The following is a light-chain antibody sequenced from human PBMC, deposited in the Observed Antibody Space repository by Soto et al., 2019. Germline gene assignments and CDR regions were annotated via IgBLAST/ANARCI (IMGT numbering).Light chain of an antibody. Sequence: QSALTQPASVSGSPGQSITISCTGTSSDIGSYKYVSWYQQHPGKAPKLMIYDVSNRPSGVSNRFSGSKSGNTASLTISGLQAEDDADYYCSSYTSTSPYVFGTGTKLTVL. CDR3: SSYTSTSPYV. CDR2: DVS. J-gene: IGLJ1*01. CDR1: SSDIGSYKY. V-gene: IGLV2-14*01.